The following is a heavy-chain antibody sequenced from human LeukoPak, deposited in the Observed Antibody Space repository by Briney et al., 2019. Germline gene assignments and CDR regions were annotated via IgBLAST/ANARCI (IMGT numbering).Heavy chain of an antibody. CDR1: GFTFTSYS. CDR3: AKGGKWDVTPFDY. J-gene: IGHJ4*02. CDR2: ISGGGGST. D-gene: IGHD1-26*01. Sequence: GGSLRLSCAASGFTFTSYSMNWVRQAPGKGLEWVSTISGGGGSTYYADSVKGRFTISRDNSKNMLYLQVNSLRAEDTAVYYCAKGGKWDVTPFDYWGQGTLVTVSS. V-gene: IGHV3-23*01.